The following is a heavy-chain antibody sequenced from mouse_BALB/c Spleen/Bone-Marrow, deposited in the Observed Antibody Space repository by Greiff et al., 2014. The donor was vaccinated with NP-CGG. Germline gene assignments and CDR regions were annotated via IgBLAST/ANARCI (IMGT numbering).Heavy chain of an antibody. Sequence: VKLQQSGAELVRPGTSVKVSCKASGYAFNNSLMEWVKQRPEQGLEWIGMINPGSGGTNYNEKFKGKATVTADKSSSTAYMQRISLTSDDSAFYFCARRDSSYFDYWGQGTTLTVSS. CDR1: GYAFNNSL. CDR3: ARRDSSYFDY. J-gene: IGHJ2*01. D-gene: IGHD3-3*01. V-gene: IGHV1-54*01. CDR2: INPGSGGT.